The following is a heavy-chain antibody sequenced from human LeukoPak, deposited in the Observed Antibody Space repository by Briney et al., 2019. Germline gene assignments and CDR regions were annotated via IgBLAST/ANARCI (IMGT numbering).Heavy chain of an antibody. CDR2: INHSGST. CDR3: ARGMHPDY. Sequence: PSEILSLTCAVYGGSFSGYYWSWIRQPPGKGLEWIGEINHSGSTNYNPSLRSRVTIPVDTSKNQFSLKLSSVTAADTAVYYCARGMHPDYWGQGTLVTVSS. V-gene: IGHV4-34*01. J-gene: IGHJ4*02. CDR1: GGSFSGYY.